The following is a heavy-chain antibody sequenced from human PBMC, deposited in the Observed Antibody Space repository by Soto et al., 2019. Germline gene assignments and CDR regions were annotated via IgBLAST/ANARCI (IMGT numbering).Heavy chain of an antibody. J-gene: IGHJ5*02. V-gene: IGHV4-59*12. D-gene: IGHD2-2*01. CDR2: IYYSGST. Sequence: PSETLSLTCTVSGGSISSYYWSWIRQPPGQGLEWIGYIYYSGSTNYNPSLKSRVTISVDTSKNQLSLKLSSVTAADTAVYCCAKVPDRWGQGTLVNVFS. CDR3: AKVPDR. CDR1: GGSISSYY.